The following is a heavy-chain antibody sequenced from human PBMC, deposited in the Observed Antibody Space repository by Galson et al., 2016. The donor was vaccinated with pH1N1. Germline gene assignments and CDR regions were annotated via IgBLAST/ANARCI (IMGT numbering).Heavy chain of an antibody. CDR3: ARDTYWCDDSPYMPFDT. CDR1: GFTFAKYA. J-gene: IGHJ4*02. V-gene: IGHV3-23*01. D-gene: IGHD3-9*01. CDR2: ISGSGGAT. Sequence: SLRLSCAASGFTFAKYALNWLRQSPRKGLEWVSAISGSGGATFYTDSVKGRFTISRDNSKNTIYLEMKNLRAEDAAIFYCARDTYWCDDSPYMPFDTWGQGTLVSVSS.